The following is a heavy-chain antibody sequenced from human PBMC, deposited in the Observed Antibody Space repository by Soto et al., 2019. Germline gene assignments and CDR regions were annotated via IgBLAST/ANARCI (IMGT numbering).Heavy chain of an antibody. CDR2: IGTAGDP. CDR1: GFTFSSYD. D-gene: IGHD6-13*01. V-gene: IGHV3-13*05. J-gene: IGHJ2*01. Sequence: GGSLRLSCAASGFTFSSYDMHWVRQATGKGLEWVSAIGTAGDPNYPGSVKGRFTSTRENAKNSLYLQMNSLRAGDTAVYYGARDRRGYRYFDLWGSGTLVTVSS. CDR3: ARDRRGYRYFDL.